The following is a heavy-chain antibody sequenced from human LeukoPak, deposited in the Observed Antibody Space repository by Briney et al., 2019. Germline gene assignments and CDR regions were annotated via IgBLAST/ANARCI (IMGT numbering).Heavy chain of an antibody. CDR1: GFTFSSYA. CDR2: ISVSGGAT. CDR3: AKVPVFSLTISEVVTDDAFDI. D-gene: IGHD3-3*01. J-gene: IGHJ3*02. V-gene: IGHV3-23*01. Sequence: PGGSLRLSCTASGFTFSSYAMSWVRQAPGKGLELVSAISVSGGATYYADCVKGRFTISRDNSKNTLYLQMNSLRAEDTAVYSCAKVPVFSLTISEVVTDDAFDIWGQGTIVTVSS.